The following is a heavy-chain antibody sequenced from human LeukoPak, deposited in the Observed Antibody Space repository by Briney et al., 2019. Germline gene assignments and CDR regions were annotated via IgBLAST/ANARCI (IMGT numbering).Heavy chain of an antibody. CDR3: ASDSPGYDSGSYFAY. D-gene: IGHD2-15*01. CDR1: GFTFSSYS. J-gene: IGHJ4*02. V-gene: IGHV3-21*04. Sequence: GGSLRLSCAASGFTFSSYSMNWVRQAPGKGLEWVSSISSSSSYIYYADSVKGRFTISRDNAKNSLFLQMNSLRDEDTAVYYCASDSPGYDSGSYFAYWGQGTLVTVSS. CDR2: ISSSSSYI.